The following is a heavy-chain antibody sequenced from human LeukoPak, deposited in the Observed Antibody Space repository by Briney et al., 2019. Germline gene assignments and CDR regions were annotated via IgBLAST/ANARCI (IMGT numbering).Heavy chain of an antibody. D-gene: IGHD3-10*01. Sequence: PGGSLRLSCAASGFTFSSYWMHWVRQAPGKGLVWVSRINSDGSSTSYAGSVKGRFTISRDNAKNTLYLQMNSLRAEDTAVYYCARDPYYYGSGTTSDAFDIWGQGTMVTVSS. J-gene: IGHJ3*02. CDR1: GFTFSSYW. CDR2: INSDGSST. V-gene: IGHV3-74*01. CDR3: ARDPYYYGSGTTSDAFDI.